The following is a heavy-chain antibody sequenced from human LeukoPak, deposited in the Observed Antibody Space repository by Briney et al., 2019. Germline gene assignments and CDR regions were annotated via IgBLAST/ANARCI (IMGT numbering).Heavy chain of an antibody. Sequence: ASVKVSCKASGYTFTDYCMHWVRQAPGQGLEWIGWINPNRGDTIFAQKFHGRVTMIKDTSISTAYMELSRLTSDDTAVYFCARCTAAAGTYPLDYWGQGTLVTVSS. CDR1: GYTFTDYC. D-gene: IGHD6-13*01. J-gene: IGHJ4*02. V-gene: IGHV1-2*02. CDR2: INPNRGDT. CDR3: ARCTAAAGTYPLDY.